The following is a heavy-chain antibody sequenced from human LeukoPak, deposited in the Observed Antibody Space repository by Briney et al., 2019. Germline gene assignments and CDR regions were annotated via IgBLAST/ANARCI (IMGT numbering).Heavy chain of an antibody. CDR1: GYSISSGYY. J-gene: IGHJ3*02. CDR3: ARSRVVPAAIRRPDAFDI. Sequence: SETLSLTXTVSGYSISSGYYWGWIRQPPGKRLEWIGSIYHSGSTYYNPSLKSRVTISVDTSKNQFSLKLSSVTAADTAVYYCARSRVVPAAIRRPDAFDIWGQGTMVTVSS. D-gene: IGHD2-2*01. V-gene: IGHV4-38-2*02. CDR2: IYHSGST.